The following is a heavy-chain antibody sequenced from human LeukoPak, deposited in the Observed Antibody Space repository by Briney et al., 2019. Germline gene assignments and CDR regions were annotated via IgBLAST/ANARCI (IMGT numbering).Heavy chain of an antibody. CDR1: GLTFSTHA. V-gene: IGHV3-23*01. Sequence: GRSLRLSCAASGLTFSTHAMNWVREAPGKGLEWVSTISVSGGNTFYADSVKGRFTISRDNSKNTLYLQMNSLRADDTAVYYCATTPANWGTNWGQGTLVTVSS. D-gene: IGHD7-27*01. CDR3: ATTPANWGTN. CDR2: ISVSGGNT. J-gene: IGHJ4*02.